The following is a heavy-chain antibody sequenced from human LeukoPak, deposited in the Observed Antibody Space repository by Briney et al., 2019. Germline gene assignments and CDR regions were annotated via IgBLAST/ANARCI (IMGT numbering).Heavy chain of an antibody. Sequence: ASVKVSCKVSGYTLTELSMHWVRQAPGKGLVWMGGFDPEDGETIYAQKFQGRVTMTEDTSTDTAYMELSSLKSEDTAVYYCAIPVAGKGSEYLQHWGQGTLVTVSS. CDR1: GYTLTELS. D-gene: IGHD6-19*01. CDR2: FDPEDGET. CDR3: AIPVAGKGSEYLQH. J-gene: IGHJ1*01. V-gene: IGHV1-24*01.